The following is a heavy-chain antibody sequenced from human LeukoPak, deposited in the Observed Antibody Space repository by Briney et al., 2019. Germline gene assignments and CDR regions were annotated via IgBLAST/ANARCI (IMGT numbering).Heavy chain of an antibody. CDR2: ISSSTSYI. J-gene: IGHJ4*02. Sequence: GGSLRLSCAASGFTFSSFSMIWIRQAPGKGLEWVSSISSSTSYIYYADSVKGRFTISKDNAKNLLYLQMNSLRAEDTAVYYCARAGGSTVSHSDYWGQGTLVTVSS. CDR3: ARAGGSTVSHSDY. CDR1: GFTFSSFS. V-gene: IGHV3-21*01. D-gene: IGHD4-17*01.